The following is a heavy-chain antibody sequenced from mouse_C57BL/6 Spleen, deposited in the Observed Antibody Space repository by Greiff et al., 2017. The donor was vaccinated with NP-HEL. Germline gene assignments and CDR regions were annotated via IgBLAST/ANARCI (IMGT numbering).Heavy chain of an antibody. D-gene: IGHD1-1*01. CDR1: GYSITSGYY. V-gene: IGHV3-6*01. CDR3: ARANYNGSSKDY. J-gene: IGHJ2*01. CDR2: ISYDGSN. Sequence: ESGPGLVKPSQSLSLTCSVTGYSITSGYYWNWIRQFPGNKLEWMGYISYDGSNHYNPTLKNRISITRDTSKNLFCLKLNSVTTEDTATYYCARANYNGSSKDYWGQGTTLTVSS.